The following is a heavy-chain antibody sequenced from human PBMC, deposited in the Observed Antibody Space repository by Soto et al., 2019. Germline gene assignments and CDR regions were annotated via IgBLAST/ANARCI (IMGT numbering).Heavy chain of an antibody. V-gene: IGHV3-23*01. CDR3: AKDVDIVATIGWFDP. J-gene: IGHJ5*02. D-gene: IGHD5-12*01. CDR1: GFTFSSYA. Sequence: EVQLLESGGGLVQPGGSLRLSCAASGFTFSSYAMSWVRQAPGKGLEWVSAICGSGGSTYYADSVKGRFTNSRDNSKNTLYLQMNSLRAEDTAVYYCAKDVDIVATIGWFDPWGQGTLVTVSS. CDR2: ICGSGGST.